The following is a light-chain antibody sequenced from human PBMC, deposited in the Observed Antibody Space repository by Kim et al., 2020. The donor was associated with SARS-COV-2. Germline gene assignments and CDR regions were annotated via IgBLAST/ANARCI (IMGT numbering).Light chain of an antibody. J-gene: IGKJ2*03. Sequence: CSSVGDRVTITCRASQSISSYLNWYQQKPEQAPKLLSYAASSLQSGVPSRFSGSGSGTDFTLTISSLQPEDFATYYCQQSYSTLYSFGQGTKLEI. V-gene: IGKV1-39*01. CDR2: AAS. CDR3: QQSYSTLYS. CDR1: QSISSY.